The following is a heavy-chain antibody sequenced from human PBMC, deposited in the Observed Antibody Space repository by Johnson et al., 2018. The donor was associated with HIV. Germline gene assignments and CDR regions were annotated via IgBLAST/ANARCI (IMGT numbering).Heavy chain of an antibody. Sequence: QVQLVESGGDLVKPGGSLRLSCAASGFTFSSYGMHWVRQAPGKGLEWVAVISYDGSNKYYADSVKGRFTISRDNSKNTLYLQMNSLRAEDTALYYCARAGYSYGLGAFDIWGQGTMVTVSS. V-gene: IGHV3-30*03. CDR2: ISYDGSNK. D-gene: IGHD5-18*01. CDR1: GFTFSSYG. CDR3: ARAGYSYGLGAFDI. J-gene: IGHJ3*02.